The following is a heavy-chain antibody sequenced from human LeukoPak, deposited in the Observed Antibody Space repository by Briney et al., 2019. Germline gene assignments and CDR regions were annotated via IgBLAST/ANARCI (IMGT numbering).Heavy chain of an antibody. J-gene: IGHJ4*02. V-gene: IGHV4-61*01. CDR1: GVSVSSGSYY. Sequence: PSETLSLTCIVSGVSVSSGSYYWSWIRQPPGKGLEWIGYLHYSGRINSNPSLKSRVTISVDTSKNQFSLKLRSVTAADTAVYYCASSSSDYYYLPGYWGQGALVTVSS. CDR3: ASSSSDYYYLPGY. D-gene: IGHD3-22*01. CDR2: LHYSGRI.